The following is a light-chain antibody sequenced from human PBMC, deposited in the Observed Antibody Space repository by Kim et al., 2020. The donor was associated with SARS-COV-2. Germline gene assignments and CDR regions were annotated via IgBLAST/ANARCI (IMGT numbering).Light chain of an antibody. CDR1: KLGDKY. CDR2: QDS. CDR3: QAWDSSTAV. J-gene: IGLJ2*01. Sequence: VSPGKTPGITCSGDKLGDKYACWYQQKPGQSPVLVIYQDSKRPSGIPERFSGSNSGNTATLTISGTQAMDEADYYCQAWDSSTAVFGGGTQLTVL. V-gene: IGLV3-1*01.